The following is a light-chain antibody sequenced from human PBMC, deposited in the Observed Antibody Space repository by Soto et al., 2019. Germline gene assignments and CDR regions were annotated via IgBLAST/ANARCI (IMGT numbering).Light chain of an antibody. CDR3: QQYNNWWT. Sequence: EIVITQSPATLSVSPGERATLSCRASQSVRSSLAWYQQKPGQPPRLLIYGASTRATGFPARFSGSGSGTEFTLTISSLQSEDFAVYYCQQYNNWWTFGQGTKVDIK. V-gene: IGKV3-15*01. CDR1: QSVRSS. J-gene: IGKJ1*01. CDR2: GAS.